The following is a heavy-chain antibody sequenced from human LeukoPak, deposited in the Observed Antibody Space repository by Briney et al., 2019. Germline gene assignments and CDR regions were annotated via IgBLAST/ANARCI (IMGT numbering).Heavy chain of an antibody. Sequence: ASVKVSCKVSGYTLTEISMHWVRQAPGKGLEWMGGFDPEDGETIYAQKLQGRVTMTEDTSTDTAYMELSSLRSEDTAVYYCVTRYYYYYGMDVWGQGTTVTVSS. CDR3: VTRYYYYYGMDV. CDR1: GYTLTEIS. CDR2: FDPEDGET. V-gene: IGHV1-24*01. J-gene: IGHJ6*02.